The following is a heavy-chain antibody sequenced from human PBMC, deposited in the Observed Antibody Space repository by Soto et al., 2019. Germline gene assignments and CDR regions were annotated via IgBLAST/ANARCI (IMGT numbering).Heavy chain of an antibody. CDR2: SYYSGST. V-gene: IGHV4-59*08. J-gene: IGHJ3*02. D-gene: IGHD3-16*01. CDR1: GGSISSYY. CDR3: ARSYGMSAFDI. Sequence: QVQLQESGPGLVKPSETLSLTCTVSGGSISSYYWSWIRQPPGKGLEWIWDSYYSGSTNYNPSRKSRATVSVDTSKNQFSPTLSSVTAADSVGYNGARSYGMSAFDIWGQGTMVTVSS.